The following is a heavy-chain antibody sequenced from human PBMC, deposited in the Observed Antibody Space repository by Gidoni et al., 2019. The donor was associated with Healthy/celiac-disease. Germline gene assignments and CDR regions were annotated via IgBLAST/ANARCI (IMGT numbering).Heavy chain of an antibody. CDR2: ISSSSSTI. Sequence: EVQLVESGGGLVQPGGSLRLSCATSGFPFSTYSLNWARQAPGKGLGWVSYISSSSSTIYYADSVKGRFTISRDNAKNSLYLQMNSLRDEDTAVYYCARQIPEYYYDSSGYLLDYMDVWGKGTTVTVSS. CDR1: GFPFSTYS. CDR3: ARQIPEYYYDSSGYLLDYMDV. D-gene: IGHD3-22*01. V-gene: IGHV3-48*02. J-gene: IGHJ6*03.